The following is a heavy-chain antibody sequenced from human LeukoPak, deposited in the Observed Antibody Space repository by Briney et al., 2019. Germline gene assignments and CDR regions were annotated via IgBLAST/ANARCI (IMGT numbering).Heavy chain of an antibody. Sequence: GGSLRLSCAASGFTFSSYSMHWVRQAPGKGLEWLSHISSSGSSVSYADSAKGRFTMSRDNAKESLYLQMNSLRAEDTAVYYCARDLIGVVIMAYWGQGTLVTVSS. CDR2: ISSSGSSV. D-gene: IGHD3-3*01. J-gene: IGHJ4*02. CDR3: ARDLIGVVIMAY. V-gene: IGHV3-48*04. CDR1: GFTFSSYS.